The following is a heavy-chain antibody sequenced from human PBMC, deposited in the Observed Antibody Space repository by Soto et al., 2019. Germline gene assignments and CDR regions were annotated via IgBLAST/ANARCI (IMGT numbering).Heavy chain of an antibody. Sequence: ASVKFSCKASGYTFSRYDITWVRQASGQGLEWMGWMNPNSGNTGYAQKFQGRVTMTRNSSTSTVYMELSSLTSEDTAVYYCARGYSSTSLNWFDPWGQGTLVTVSS. J-gene: IGHJ5*02. CDR1: GYTFSRYD. CDR2: MNPNSGNT. D-gene: IGHD6-19*01. V-gene: IGHV1-8*01. CDR3: ARGYSSTSLNWFDP.